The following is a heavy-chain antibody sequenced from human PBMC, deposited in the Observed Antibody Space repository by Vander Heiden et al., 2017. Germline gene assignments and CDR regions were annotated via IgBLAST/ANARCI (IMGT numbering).Heavy chain of an antibody. CDR3: ARYCSSNSCYKFDS. J-gene: IGHJ4*02. V-gene: IGHV1-8*01. CDR2: MDPKTGNT. Sequence: QEQRVQSGAEVQKPGASVPVSCKASGYTFSNYEINWVRQAAGQGLEWVGWMDPKTGNTGYAQKFQGRVTMTWNTSITTVYMELRSLRSEDTAVYYGARYCSSNSCYKFDSWGQGTLVSVYS. CDR1: GYTFSNYE. D-gene: IGHD2-2*01.